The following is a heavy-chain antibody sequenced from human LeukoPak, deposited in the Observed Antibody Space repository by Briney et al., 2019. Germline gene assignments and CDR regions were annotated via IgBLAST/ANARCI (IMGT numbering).Heavy chain of an antibody. V-gene: IGHV3-13*01. CDR3: ARGPPRGKYYYMDV. D-gene: IGHD1-1*01. J-gene: IGHJ6*03. Sequence: GGSLRLSCAASGFTFSSFDMHWVRQPTGQGLEWVSTIGTASDTYYPGSVEGRLTLSRDNAKNSLYLQMNSLTAGDTAVYYCARGPPRGKYYYMDVWGKGTTVTASS. CDR2: IGTASDT. CDR1: GFTFSSFD.